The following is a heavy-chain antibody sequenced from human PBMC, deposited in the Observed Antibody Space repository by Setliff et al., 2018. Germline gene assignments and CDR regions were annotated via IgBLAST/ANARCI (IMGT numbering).Heavy chain of an antibody. CDR3: ARDRVVVLAGRRGFYFDY. CDR2: LYTSGDT. J-gene: IGHJ4*02. Sequence: SETLSLTCTVSGGSISSHYWTWIRQPAGKGLEWIGRLYTSGDTNYNPSLKSRVSMSLDTSKNQFSLKLSSVTAADTAVYYCARDRVVVLAGRRGFYFDYWGQGTLITVSS. D-gene: IGHD2-15*01. V-gene: IGHV4-4*07. CDR1: GGSISSHY.